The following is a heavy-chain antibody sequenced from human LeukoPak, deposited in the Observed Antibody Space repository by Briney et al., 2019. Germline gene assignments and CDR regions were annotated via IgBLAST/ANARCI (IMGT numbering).Heavy chain of an antibody. CDR1: GFTFSSYS. J-gene: IGHJ4*02. CDR3: ATDLRYGSNFFFQY. V-gene: IGHV3-48*04. CDR2: ISSGSSII. D-gene: IGHD5-18*01. Sequence: GGSLRLSCAASGFTFSSYSMNWVRQVPGKGLEWVSYISSGSSIIYYADSVKGRFTISRDNSKNTLYLQMNGLQTDDTAVYYCATDLRYGSNFFFQYWGLGTWSPSPQ.